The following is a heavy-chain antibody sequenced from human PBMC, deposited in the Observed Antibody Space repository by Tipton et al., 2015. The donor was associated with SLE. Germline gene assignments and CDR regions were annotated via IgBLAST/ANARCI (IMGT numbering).Heavy chain of an antibody. CDR3: ATGDGDFGDPFDY. V-gene: IGHV3-74*01. Sequence: GSLRLSCAASGFTFSKNWMHWVRQAPGKGLVWVSRINADGAATNYADSVEGRFTISRDNAKNTLYLQLTGLRAEDTAVFYCATGDGDFGDPFDYWGQGTLVTVSS. J-gene: IGHJ4*02. D-gene: IGHD4-17*01. CDR1: GFTFSKNW. CDR2: INADGAAT.